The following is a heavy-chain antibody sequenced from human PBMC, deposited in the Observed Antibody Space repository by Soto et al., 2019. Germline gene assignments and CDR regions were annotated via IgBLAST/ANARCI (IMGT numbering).Heavy chain of an antibody. CDR1: GYTFTSYY. Sequence: ASVKVSCKASGYTFTSYYMHWVRQAPGQGLEWMGIINPSGGSTSYAQKFQGRVTMTRDTSTSTVYMELSSLRSEDTAVYYCARDSRCIAVAGTPDYWGRGSLVTGSS. J-gene: IGHJ4*02. CDR2: INPSGGST. V-gene: IGHV1-46*03. CDR3: ARDSRCIAVAGTPDY. D-gene: IGHD6-19*01.